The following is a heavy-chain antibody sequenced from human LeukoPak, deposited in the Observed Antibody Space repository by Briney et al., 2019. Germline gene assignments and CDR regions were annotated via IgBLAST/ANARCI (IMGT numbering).Heavy chain of an antibody. CDR2: TSNYNGNT. Sequence: ASVKVSCKASGYTFSSYGISWVRQAPGQGLEWMGWTSNYNGNTNYAQKVQGRVTMTTDTSTSTAYMELRSLRSDDAALYYCARDPRYRGYCSSTSCHWMDYWGQGTLVTVPS. CDR1: GYTFSSYG. D-gene: IGHD2-2*01. V-gene: IGHV1-18*04. CDR3: ARDPRYRGYCSSTSCHWMDY. J-gene: IGHJ4*02.